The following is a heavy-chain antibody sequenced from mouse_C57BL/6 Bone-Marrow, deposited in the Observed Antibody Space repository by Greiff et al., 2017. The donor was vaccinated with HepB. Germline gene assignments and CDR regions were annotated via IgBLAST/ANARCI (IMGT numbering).Heavy chain of an antibody. J-gene: IGHJ3*01. CDR1: GYTFTSYW. CDR3: ARYDSNPSWFAY. Sequence: VQLQQPGAELVRPGSSVKLSCKASGYTFTSYWMHWVKQRPIQGLEWIGNIDPSDSETHYNQKFKDKATLTEDKSSSTAYMQLSSLTSEDSSVYYFARYDSNPSWFAYWGQGTLVTVSA. D-gene: IGHD2-5*01. CDR2: IDPSDSET. V-gene: IGHV1-52*01.